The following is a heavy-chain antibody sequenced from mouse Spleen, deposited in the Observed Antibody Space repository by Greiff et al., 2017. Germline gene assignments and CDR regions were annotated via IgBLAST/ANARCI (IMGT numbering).Heavy chain of an antibody. Sequence: VQLQQSGPELVKPGASVKISCKASGYTFTDYYMNWVKQSHGKSLEWIGDINPNNGGTSYNQKFKGKATLTVDKSSSTAYMELRSLTSEDSAVYYCARGGYGYAKNFPFFDYWGQGTTLTVSS. D-gene: IGHD1-2*01. J-gene: IGHJ2*01. V-gene: IGHV1-26*01. CDR2: INPNNGGT. CDR3: ARGGYGYAKNFPFFDY. CDR1: GYTFTDYY.